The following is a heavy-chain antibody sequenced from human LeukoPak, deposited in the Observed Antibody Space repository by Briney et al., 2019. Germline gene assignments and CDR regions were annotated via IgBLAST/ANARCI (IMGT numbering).Heavy chain of an antibody. Sequence: PSETLSLTCSVSGASISSSYWSWIRQPPGKGLEWIAYIHYNGNTNYNPSLKSRVTLSLDTSKNQLSLKLSSVTAADMAVYYCTRGSTGRFDPWGQGTLVTVSS. J-gene: IGHJ5*02. CDR1: GASISSSY. CDR3: TRGSTGRFDP. CDR2: IHYNGNT. V-gene: IGHV4-59*01. D-gene: IGHD2-2*01.